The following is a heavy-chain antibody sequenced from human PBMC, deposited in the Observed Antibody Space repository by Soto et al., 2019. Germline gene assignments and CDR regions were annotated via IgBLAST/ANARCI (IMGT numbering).Heavy chain of an antibody. CDR1: GGSFGTYY. Sequence: PSETLSLTCTVSGGSFGTYYWSWIRQPPGKGLEWIGYMYYTGNTNYNPSLKSRVTISVDTSKNQYSLKLSSVTAADTAVYYCARDRVRITIFGVVIISSGMDVWGQGTTVTVSS. D-gene: IGHD3-3*01. J-gene: IGHJ6*02. V-gene: IGHV4-59*01. CDR2: MYYTGNT. CDR3: ARDRVRITIFGVVIISSGMDV.